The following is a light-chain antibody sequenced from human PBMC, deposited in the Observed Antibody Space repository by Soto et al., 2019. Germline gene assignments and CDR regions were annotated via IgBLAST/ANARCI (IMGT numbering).Light chain of an antibody. CDR3: QQYNSYSWT. J-gene: IGKJ1*01. CDR1: QGVSTW. V-gene: IGKV1-5*01. Sequence: DIQMTQSPSSVSASLGDRVTITCRASQGVSTWLAWYQQKPGKAPKLLIYDASSLESGVPSRFSGSGSGTEFTLTISSLQPDDFATYYCQQYNSYSWTFGQGTKVHI. CDR2: DAS.